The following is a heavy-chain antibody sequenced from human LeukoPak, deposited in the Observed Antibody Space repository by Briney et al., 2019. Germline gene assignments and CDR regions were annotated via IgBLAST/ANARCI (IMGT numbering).Heavy chain of an antibody. D-gene: IGHD6-19*01. Sequence: PGGSLRLSCAASGFTFSSYWMSWVRQAAGKGLEWVANIKEDGSEKYYVDSVKGRFTISRDNAKNSLYLQMNSLRAEDTAVYYCATQFWWAAVAGKVLDYWGQGTLVTVSS. CDR2: IKEDGSEK. CDR3: ATQFWWAAVAGKVLDY. J-gene: IGHJ4*02. V-gene: IGHV3-7*05. CDR1: GFTFSSYW.